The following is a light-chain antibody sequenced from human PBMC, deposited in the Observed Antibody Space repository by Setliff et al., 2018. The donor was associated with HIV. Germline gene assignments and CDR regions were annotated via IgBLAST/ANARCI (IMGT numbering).Light chain of an antibody. CDR1: SSDVGGYSH. Sequence: QSALTQPASVSGSPGQSITISCTGTSSDVGGYSHVSWYQQHPGKAPKLIISEVRNRPSGISSRFSGSKSGNTASLTISGLQAEDEAEYYCSSYAITNTLPFGTGTKGTVL. J-gene: IGLJ1*01. CDR2: EVR. V-gene: IGLV2-14*01. CDR3: SSYAITNTLP.